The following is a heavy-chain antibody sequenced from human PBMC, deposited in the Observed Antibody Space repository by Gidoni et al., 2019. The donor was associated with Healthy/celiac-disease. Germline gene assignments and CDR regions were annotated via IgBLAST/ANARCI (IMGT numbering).Heavy chain of an antibody. Sequence: EVQLVASGGGLVKPGGSLSLSCAAPASAFSNAWMSWARQAPGKGLEWVGRVKSKTDGGTTDYAAPVKGSFTISRDDSKNTLYLQMHSLKTEDTAVYYCTTDSVYYYDSSVYLVGFDYWGRGTLVTVSS. CDR3: TTDSVYYYDSSVYLVGFDY. CDR2: VKSKTDGGTT. D-gene: IGHD3-22*01. J-gene: IGHJ4*02. V-gene: IGHV3-15*01. CDR1: ASAFSNAW.